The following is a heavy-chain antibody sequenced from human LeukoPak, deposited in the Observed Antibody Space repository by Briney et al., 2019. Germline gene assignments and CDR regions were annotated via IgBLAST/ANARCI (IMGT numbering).Heavy chain of an antibody. CDR2: TYYRSKWYN. J-gene: IGHJ6*03. D-gene: IGHD1-26*01. V-gene: IGHV6-1*01. CDR1: GDSVSSNSAA. CDR3: AKPFIVGATGYYYYYMDV. Sequence: SQTLSLTCAISGDSVSSNSAAWNWIRQSPSRGLEWLGRTYYRSKWYNDYAVSVKSRITINPDTSKNQFSLQLNSVTPEDTAVYYCAKPFIVGATGYYYYYMDVWGKGTTVTVSS.